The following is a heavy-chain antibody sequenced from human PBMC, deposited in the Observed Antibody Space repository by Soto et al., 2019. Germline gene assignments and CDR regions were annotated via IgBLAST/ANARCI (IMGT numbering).Heavy chain of an antibody. CDR1: GFTFSNFA. J-gene: IGHJ4*02. CDR3: TTYTGTYRDY. Sequence: GGSLRLSCAASGFTFSNFAMSWVRQAPGKGLEWISSLTGSGSGSYSADSVKGRFTISRDNSKNTLYLQMNSLRAEDTAVYYCTTYTGTYRDYWGLGTLVTVSS. D-gene: IGHD1-26*01. V-gene: IGHV3-23*01. CDR2: LTGSGSGS.